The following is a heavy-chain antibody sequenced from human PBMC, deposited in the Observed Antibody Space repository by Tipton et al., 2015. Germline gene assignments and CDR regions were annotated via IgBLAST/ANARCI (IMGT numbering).Heavy chain of an antibody. Sequence: SLRLSCAASGFTFSSYAMSWVRQAPGKGLEWVANIKQDGSEKYYVDSVKGRFTISRDNAKNSLYLQMNSLRAEDSAVYYCARERLVVVAAKYYYFDMDVWGQGTTVTVSS. CDR2: IKQDGSEK. CDR1: GFTFSSYA. J-gene: IGHJ6*02. CDR3: ARERLVVVAAKYYYFDMDV. V-gene: IGHV3-7*01. D-gene: IGHD2-15*01.